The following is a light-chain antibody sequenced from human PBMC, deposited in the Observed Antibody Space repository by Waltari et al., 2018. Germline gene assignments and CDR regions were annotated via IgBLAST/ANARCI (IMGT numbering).Light chain of an antibody. J-gene: IGKJ5*01. CDR1: QSVSSSY. CDR2: GAS. Sequence: EIVLTQSPGTLSLSPGERATLSCRASQSVSSSYLAWYQQKPGQAPRLLIYGASSRATGIPDSFSGSGSGIDFTLTISRLEPEDFAVYYCQQYGSSPQGITFGQGTRLEIK. V-gene: IGKV3-20*01. CDR3: QQYGSSPQGIT.